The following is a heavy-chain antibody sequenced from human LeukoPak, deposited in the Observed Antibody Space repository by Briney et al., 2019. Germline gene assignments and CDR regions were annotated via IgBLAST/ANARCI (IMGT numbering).Heavy chain of an antibody. CDR2: INHSGST. V-gene: IGHV4-34*01. D-gene: IGHD6-13*01. J-gene: IGHJ4*02. Sequence: SETLSLTCAVYGGSFGGYYWSWIRQPPGKGLEWIGEINHSGSTNYNPSLKSRVTISVDTSKNQFSLKLSSVTAADTAVYYCARGVGSWTVDYWGQGTLVTVSS. CDR3: ARGVGSWTVDY. CDR1: GGSFGGYY.